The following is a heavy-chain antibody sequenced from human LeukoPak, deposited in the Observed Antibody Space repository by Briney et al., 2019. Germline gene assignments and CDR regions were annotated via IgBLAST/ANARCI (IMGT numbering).Heavy chain of an antibody. V-gene: IGHV4-39*01. J-gene: IGHJ4*02. CDR2: LNYSGNT. CDR1: GDSVSSSRFN. CDR3: ARQWSY. D-gene: IGHD2-15*01. Sequence: SETLSLICTVSGDSVSSSRFNWGWIRQPPGKGLEWIGSLNYSGNTYYNPSFRNRVSMSVDTSKNQFSLKLTSVTATDTAIYYCARQWSYWGQGTLVTVSS.